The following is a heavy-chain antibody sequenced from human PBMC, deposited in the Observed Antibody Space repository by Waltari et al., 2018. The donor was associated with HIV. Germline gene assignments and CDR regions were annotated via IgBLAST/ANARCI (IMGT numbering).Heavy chain of an antibody. J-gene: IGHJ3*02. CDR1: GYTFTNYW. V-gene: IGHV5-51*03. CDR3: ARLFYYDTTGYINNAFDI. D-gene: IGHD3-22*01. Sequence: EVQLVQSGAEVRKSGESLTISCKASGYTFTNYWIAWVRQMSGEGLEWMGIIYPVDSDTRYNPSFEGQITISADKSLATAYLEWSNLNASDAAIYYCARLFYYDTTGYINNAFDIWGQGTVVTVS. CDR2: IYPVDSDT.